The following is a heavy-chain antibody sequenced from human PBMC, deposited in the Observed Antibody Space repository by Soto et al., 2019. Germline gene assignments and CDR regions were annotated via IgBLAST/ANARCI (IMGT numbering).Heavy chain of an antibody. J-gene: IGHJ4*02. V-gene: IGHV1-46*01. CDR2: INPSGGNT. D-gene: IGHD2-15*01. CDR1: GYTFTSYY. CDR3: ARDGGYCSGGSCYSDY. Sequence: ASVKVSCKASGYTFTSYYMHWVRQAPGQGLEWMGIINPSGGNTSYAQKFQGRVTMTRDTSTSTVYMELSSLRSEDTAVYYCARDGGYCSGGSCYSDYWGQGTLVTVSS.